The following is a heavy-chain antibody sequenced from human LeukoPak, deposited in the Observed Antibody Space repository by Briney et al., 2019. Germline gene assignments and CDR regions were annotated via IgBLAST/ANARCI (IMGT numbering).Heavy chain of an antibody. D-gene: IGHD1-26*01. CDR3: ARGRPYSGGYHLDY. V-gene: IGHV4-59*08. J-gene: IGHJ4*02. CDR1: GGSISSYY. Sequence: SATLSLTCTVSGGSISSYYWSWIRQPPGKGLEWIGYIYYSGSTNYNPSLKSRVTMSVDTSKNQFFLKLNSVTAADTAVYYCARGRPYSGGYHLDYWGQGTLVTVSA. CDR2: IYYSGST.